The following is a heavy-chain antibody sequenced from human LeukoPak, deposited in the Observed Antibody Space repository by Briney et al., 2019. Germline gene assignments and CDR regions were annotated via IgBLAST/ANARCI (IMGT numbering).Heavy chain of an antibody. J-gene: IGHJ4*02. CDR1: GGSISSYY. D-gene: IGHD6-13*01. V-gene: IGHV4-59*04. Sequence: PSETLSLTCTVSGGSISSYYWSWIRQPPGKGLEWIGNIYYSGSTYYNSSLKSRVTISVDTSKNQFSLKLSSLTAADTAIYYCARHASYSSSWTDFDYWGQGALVTVSP. CDR3: ARHASYSSSWTDFDY. CDR2: IYYSGST.